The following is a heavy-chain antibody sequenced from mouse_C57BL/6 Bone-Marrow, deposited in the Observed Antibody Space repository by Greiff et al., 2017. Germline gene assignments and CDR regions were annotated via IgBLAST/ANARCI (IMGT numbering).Heavy chain of an antibody. CDR1: GYTFTSYW. CDR3: AREDITTVVANWYFDV. V-gene: IGHV1-72*01. D-gene: IGHD1-1*01. Sequence: QVHVKQSGAELVKPGASVKLSCKASGYTFTSYWMHWVKQRPGRGLEWIGRIDPNSGGTKYNEKFKSKATLTVDKPSSTAYMQLSSLTSEDSAVYYCAREDITTVVANWYFDVWGTGTTVTVSS. CDR2: IDPNSGGT. J-gene: IGHJ1*03.